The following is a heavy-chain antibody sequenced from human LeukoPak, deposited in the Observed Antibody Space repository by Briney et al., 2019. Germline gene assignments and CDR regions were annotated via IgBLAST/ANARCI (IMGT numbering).Heavy chain of an antibody. V-gene: IGHV1-2*02. CDR2: INPNSGGT. Sequence: GASVKVSCKASGYTFTGYYMHWVRQAPGQGLEWMGWINPNSGGTNYAQKFQGSVTMTRDTSISTAYMELSRLRSDDTAVYYCARTAGYSSGWYVKDAFDIWGQGTMVTVSS. J-gene: IGHJ3*02. CDR3: ARTAGYSSGWYVKDAFDI. CDR1: GYTFTGYY. D-gene: IGHD6-19*01.